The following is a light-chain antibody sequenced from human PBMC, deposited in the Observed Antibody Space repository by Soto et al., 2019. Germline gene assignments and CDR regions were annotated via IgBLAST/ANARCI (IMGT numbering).Light chain of an antibody. Sequence: QSALTLPPSASGSPGQSVTISCTGTSSDIGGYDYVSWFQHHPGRAPKLMIYELTKRPSGVPDRFSGSRSGNTASLTVSGLQAEDEADYYCSSYAGSNNVIFGGGTKLTVL. CDR1: SSDIGGYDY. J-gene: IGLJ2*01. CDR2: ELT. CDR3: SSYAGSNNVI. V-gene: IGLV2-8*01.